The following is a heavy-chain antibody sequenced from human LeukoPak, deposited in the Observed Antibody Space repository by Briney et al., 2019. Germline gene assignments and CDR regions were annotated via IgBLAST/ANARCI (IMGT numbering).Heavy chain of an antibody. CDR1: GFTFSSYS. D-gene: IGHD4-17*01. Sequence: GGSLRLSCAASGFTFSSYSMNWVRQAPGKGLEWVSSISSSSSYIYYADSVKDRFTISRDNAKNSLYLQMNSLRAEDTAVYYCARGTVTTLGFDYWGQGTLVTVSS. J-gene: IGHJ4*02. CDR3: ARGTVTTLGFDY. CDR2: ISSSSSYI. V-gene: IGHV3-21*01.